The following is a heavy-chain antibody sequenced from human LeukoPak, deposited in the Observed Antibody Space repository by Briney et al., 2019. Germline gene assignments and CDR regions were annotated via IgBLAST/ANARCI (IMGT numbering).Heavy chain of an antibody. Sequence: PLESLSLTCTVSGVSISGYYWVWIRQSPKRSLEYIGSIFYREGFSYGGTTFYNPSLQSRVTISVDTSKNSFSLTLKSVTAADTAVYFCARQISANKDYWGQGTLVTASS. D-gene: IGHD1/OR15-1a*01. CDR1: GVSISGYY. CDR3: ARQISANKDY. J-gene: IGHJ4*02. V-gene: IGHV4-39*01. CDR2: IFYREGFSYGGTT.